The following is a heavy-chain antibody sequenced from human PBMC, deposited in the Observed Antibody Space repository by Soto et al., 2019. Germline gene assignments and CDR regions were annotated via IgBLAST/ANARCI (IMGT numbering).Heavy chain of an antibody. CDR2: ISGSDGKT. J-gene: IGHJ4*02. V-gene: IGHV3-23*01. Sequence: GTLRLSCAASGFSFGSYALSWVRQAPGKGLEWVSTISGSDGKTFYADSVKGRFSISRDTSQSTLYLQMNSLRADDTAMYYCARWSYLDYWGQGXRVTVYS. CDR3: ARWSYLDY. D-gene: IGHD3-3*01. CDR1: GFSFGSYA.